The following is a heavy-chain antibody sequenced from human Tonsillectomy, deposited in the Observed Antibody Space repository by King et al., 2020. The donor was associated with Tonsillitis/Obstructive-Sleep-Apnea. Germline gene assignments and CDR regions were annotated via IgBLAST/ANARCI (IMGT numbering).Heavy chain of an antibody. V-gene: IGHV3-23*04. CDR3: AKANGDYDFWSGHPYNL. D-gene: IGHD3-3*01. J-gene: IGHJ4*02. Sequence: VQLVESGGGLVQPGGSLRLSCAASGFTLSSYAMSWVRQAPGKGLEWVSTISGSSGSTYYADSVKGRFTISRDNSKNTLYLQMNSLRTEDTAVYFCAKANGDYDFWSGHPYNLWGQGTLVTVSS. CDR2: ISGSSGST. CDR1: GFTLSSYA.